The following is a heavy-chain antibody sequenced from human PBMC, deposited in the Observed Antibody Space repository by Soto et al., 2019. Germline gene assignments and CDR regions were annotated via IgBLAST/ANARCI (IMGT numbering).Heavy chain of an antibody. CDR2: IWFDGSNK. CDR3: ARDLRGDIVVVPAAPNDRMDV. CDR1: GSIFTGYG. Sequence: GGSLRLSCAASGSIFTGYGMHWVRQAPGKGLEREAVIWFDGSNKYYADSVKGRLTISRDNSKNMLYLQMNSLRVEDTAVYYSARDLRGDIVVVPAAPNDRMDVWGQGTTVTVSS. V-gene: IGHV3-33*01. J-gene: IGHJ6*02. D-gene: IGHD2-2*01.